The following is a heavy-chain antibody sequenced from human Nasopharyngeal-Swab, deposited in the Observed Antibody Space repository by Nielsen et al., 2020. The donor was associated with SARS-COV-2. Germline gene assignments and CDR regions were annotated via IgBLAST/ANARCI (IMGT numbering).Heavy chain of an antibody. CDR3: ASPWAYSSSRYSYFQH. V-gene: IGHV3-53*01. J-gene: IGHJ1*01. CDR2: IYSGGST. D-gene: IGHD6-13*01. Sequence: WIRQPPGKGLEWVSVIYSGGSTYYADSVKGRFTISRDNSKNTLYLQMNSLRAEDTAVYYCASPWAYSSSRYSYFQHWGQGTLVTVSS.